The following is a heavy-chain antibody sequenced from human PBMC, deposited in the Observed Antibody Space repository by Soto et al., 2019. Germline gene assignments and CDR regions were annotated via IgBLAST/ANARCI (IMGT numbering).Heavy chain of an antibody. Sequence: SETLSLTCTVSGDSISSYYWSWIRQPPGKGLEWIGYISNSGTTNYNPSLTSRLTISGDMSTNQLSLKLSSVTAADTAVYYCAKDTDFWSGYAYFDYWGRGTLVTVSS. D-gene: IGHD3-3*01. V-gene: IGHV4-59*01. CDR3: AKDTDFWSGYAYFDY. CDR2: ISNSGTT. J-gene: IGHJ4*02. CDR1: GDSISSYY.